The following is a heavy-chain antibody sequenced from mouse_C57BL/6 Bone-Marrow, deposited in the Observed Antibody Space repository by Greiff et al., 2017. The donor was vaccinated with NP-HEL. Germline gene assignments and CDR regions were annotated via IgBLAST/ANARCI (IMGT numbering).Heavy chain of an antibody. J-gene: IGHJ1*03. V-gene: IGHV2-2*01. CDR1: GFSLTSYG. Sequence: VKLVESGPGLVQPSQSLSITCTVSGFSLTSYGVHWVRQSPGKGLEWLGVIWSGGSTDYNAAFISRLSISKDNSKSQVFFKMNSLQADDTAIYYCARIPSYYYGRDVWGTGTTVTVSS. CDR3: ARIPSYYYGRDV. D-gene: IGHD1-1*01. CDR2: IWSGGST.